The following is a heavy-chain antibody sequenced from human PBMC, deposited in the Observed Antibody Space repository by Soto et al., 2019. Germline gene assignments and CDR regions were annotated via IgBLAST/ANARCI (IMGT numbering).Heavy chain of an antibody. CDR2: INSDGSST. Sequence: EVQLVESGGGLVQPGGSLRLSCAASGFTFSSYWMHWVRQAPGKGLVWVSRINSDGSSTSYADSVKGRFTISRDNAKNTLSLPMNSLSADATAVFYCARGGDGSHPFDYWGQGTLVPVSS. J-gene: IGHJ4*02. D-gene: IGHD3-10*01. CDR3: ARGGDGSHPFDY. V-gene: IGHV3-74*01. CDR1: GFTFSSYW.